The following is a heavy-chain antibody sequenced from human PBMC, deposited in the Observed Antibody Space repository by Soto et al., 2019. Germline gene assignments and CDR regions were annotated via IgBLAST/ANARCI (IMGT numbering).Heavy chain of an antibody. CDR2: ISYDGSNK. V-gene: IGHV3-30-3*01. CDR1: GFTFSSYA. Sequence: QVQLVESGGGVVQPGRSLRLSCAASGFTFSSYAMHWVRQAPGKGLEWVAVISYDGSNKYYADSVKGRFTISRDNSKNTLYLQMNSLRAEDTAVYYCARDRDTIFGVVITYYFDYWGQGTLVTVSS. CDR3: ARDRDTIFGVVITYYFDY. J-gene: IGHJ4*02. D-gene: IGHD3-3*01.